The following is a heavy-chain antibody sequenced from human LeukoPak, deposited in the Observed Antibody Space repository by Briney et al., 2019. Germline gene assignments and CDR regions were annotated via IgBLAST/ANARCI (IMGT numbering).Heavy chain of an antibody. CDR3: ARNYDFWSGYFDWYFDL. CDR2: ISSSSSYI. D-gene: IGHD3-3*01. Sequence: GGSLRLSCAASGFTFSSYSMNWVRQAPGKGLEWVSSISSSSSYIYYADSVKGRFTISRDNAKNSLYLQMNGLRAEDTAVYYCARNYDFWSGYFDWYFDLWGRGTLVTVSS. CDR1: GFTFSSYS. J-gene: IGHJ2*01. V-gene: IGHV3-21*01.